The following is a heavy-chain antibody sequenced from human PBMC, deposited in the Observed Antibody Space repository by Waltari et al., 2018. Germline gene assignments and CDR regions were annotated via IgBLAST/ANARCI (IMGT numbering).Heavy chain of an antibody. CDR1: GFTFRSYW. D-gene: IGHD3-22*01. CDR2: IKQDGSEK. Sequence: EVQLMESGGGLVQPGGSLRLSCAASGFTFRSYWMSWVRQAPGKGLDWVANIKQDGSEKYYVDSVKGRFTISRDNAKNSLYLQMNSLRAEDTAVYYCARRSGYYLNHDYWGQGTLVTVSS. V-gene: IGHV3-7*02. CDR3: ARRSGYYLNHDY. J-gene: IGHJ4*02.